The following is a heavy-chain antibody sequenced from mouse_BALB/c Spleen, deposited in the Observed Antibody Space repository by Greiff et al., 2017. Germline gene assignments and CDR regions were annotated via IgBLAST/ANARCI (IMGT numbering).Heavy chain of an antibody. CDR3: ARGGDSSGLD. CDR2: ISSGGSYT. Sequence: EVKVVESGGDLVKPGGSLKLSCAASGFTFSSYGMSWVRQTPDKRLEWVATISSGGSYTYYPDSVKGRFTISRDNAKNTLYLQMSSLKSEDTAMYYCARGGDSSGLDWGQGTLVTVSA. J-gene: IGHJ3*01. CDR1: GFTFSSYG. D-gene: IGHD3-2*01. V-gene: IGHV5-6*01.